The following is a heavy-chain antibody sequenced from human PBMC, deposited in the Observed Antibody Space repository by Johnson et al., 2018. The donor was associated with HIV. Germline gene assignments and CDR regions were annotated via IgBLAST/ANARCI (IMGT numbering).Heavy chain of an antibody. V-gene: IGHV3-9*01. J-gene: IGHJ3*02. CDR2: ISWNSGSI. D-gene: IGHD6-19*01. CDR3: AKSLIAVAGGGGAFDI. Sequence: VQLVESGGGLVQPGRSLRLSCAASGFTFDDYAMHWVRQAPGKGLEWVSGISWNSGSIGYSDSVKGRFTISRDNAKNSLYLQMNSLRAEDTALYYCAKSLIAVAGGGGAFDIWGQGTVVTVSS. CDR1: GFTFDDYA.